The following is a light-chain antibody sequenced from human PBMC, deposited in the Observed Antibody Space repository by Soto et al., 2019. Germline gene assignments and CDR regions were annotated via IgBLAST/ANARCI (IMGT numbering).Light chain of an antibody. CDR1: QSISSW. V-gene: IGKV1-5*01. CDR2: DAS. Sequence: DIQMTQSPSTLSASVGDRVTITCRASQSISSWLAWFQQKPGKAPKLLMYDASSLESGVPSRFSGSGSGTEFTLTISSLQPDDFATYYCQQYNSYSGAFTFGPGTKVDIK. CDR3: QQYNSYSGAFT. J-gene: IGKJ3*01.